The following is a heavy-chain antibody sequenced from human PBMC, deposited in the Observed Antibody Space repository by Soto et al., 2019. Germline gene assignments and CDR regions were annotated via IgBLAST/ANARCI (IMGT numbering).Heavy chain of an antibody. CDR1: GYSFTSCW. D-gene: IGHD1-1*01. CDR2: IYPGDSDT. J-gene: IGHJ6*03. V-gene: IGHV5-51*01. Sequence: GESLKICWRGSGYSFTSCWIGWVRQMPGKGLEWMGIIYPGDSDTRYSPSFQGQVTISADKSISTAYLQWSSLKASDTAMYYFSRHKDDDHYYLSVPGQGTTVPVS. CDR3: SRHKDDDHYYLSV.